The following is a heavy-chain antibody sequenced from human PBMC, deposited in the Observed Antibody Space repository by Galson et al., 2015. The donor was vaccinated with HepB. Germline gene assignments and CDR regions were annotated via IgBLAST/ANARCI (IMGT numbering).Heavy chain of an antibody. CDR2: ISYDGSNK. Sequence: SLRLSCAASGFTFSSYAMHWVRQAPGKGLEWVAVISYDGSNKYYADSVKGRFTISRDNSKNTLYLQMNSLRAEDTAVYYCARDDDPGVLWWGGGSFDIWGQGTMVTVSS. D-gene: IGHD2-21*01. V-gene: IGHV3-30-3*01. CDR3: ARDDDPGVLWWGGGSFDI. CDR1: GFTFSSYA. J-gene: IGHJ3*02.